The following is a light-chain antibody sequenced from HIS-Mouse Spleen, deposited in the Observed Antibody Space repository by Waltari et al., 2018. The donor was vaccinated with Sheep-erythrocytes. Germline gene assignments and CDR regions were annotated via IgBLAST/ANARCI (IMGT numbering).Light chain of an antibody. J-gene: IGKJ4*01. CDR1: QGISSW. V-gene: IGKV1-12*01. Sequence: DIQMTQSPSSVSASVGDRVTITCRASQGISSWLAWYQNKPGKAPKLLIDAASSLQSGVPSRFSGSGSGTDFTLTISSLQPEDFATYYCQQANSFPLTFGGGTKVEIK. CDR2: AAS. CDR3: QQANSFPLT.